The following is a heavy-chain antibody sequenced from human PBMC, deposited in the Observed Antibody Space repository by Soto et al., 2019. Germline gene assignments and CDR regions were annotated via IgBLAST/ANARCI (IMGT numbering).Heavy chain of an antibody. CDR3: ARDQDCSSTSCYFSLGDYGMDV. CDR2: IYYSGST. J-gene: IGHJ6*02. V-gene: IGHV4-31*03. Sequence: SETLSLTCTVSGGSISSGGYYWSWIRQHPGKGLEWIGYIYYSGSTYYNPSLKSRVTISVETSKNQFSLKLSSVTAADTAVYYCARDQDCSSTSCYFSLGDYGMDVWGQGTTVTVSS. CDR1: GGSISSGGYY. D-gene: IGHD2-2*01.